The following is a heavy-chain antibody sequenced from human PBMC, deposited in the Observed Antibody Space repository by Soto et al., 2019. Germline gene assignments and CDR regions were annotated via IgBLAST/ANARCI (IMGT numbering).Heavy chain of an antibody. CDR2: ITWNGATT. CDR1: GFTFDDHG. Sequence: EVQLVESGGGVVRPGGSLRLSCAASGFTFDDHGMTWLRQAPGKGLEWVSGITWNGATTGYADSVKGRFTISRDNAKNSLYLQMNSLRVEDSALYYCARDGGVVVAVDAFDVWGQGTMVTVSS. V-gene: IGHV3-20*04. J-gene: IGHJ3*01. D-gene: IGHD6-19*01. CDR3: ARDGGVVVAVDAFDV.